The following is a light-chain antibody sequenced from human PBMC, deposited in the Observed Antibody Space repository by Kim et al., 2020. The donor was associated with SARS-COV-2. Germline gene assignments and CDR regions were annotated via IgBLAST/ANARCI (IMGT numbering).Light chain of an antibody. Sequence: SLSPGERATLPDRAIQCVSSYLAWYQQKPGQAPRLLIYDASSRATVIPARFSGSGSGTDFTLTISSLEPEDFAVYYFQQRSNWPPTFGQGTKLEI. CDR2: DAS. CDR1: QCVSSY. CDR3: QQRSNWPPT. J-gene: IGKJ1*01. V-gene: IGKV3-11*01.